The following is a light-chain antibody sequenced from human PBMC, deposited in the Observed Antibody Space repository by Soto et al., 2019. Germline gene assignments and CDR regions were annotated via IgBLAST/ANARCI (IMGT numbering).Light chain of an antibody. Sequence: DIQMTQSPPSVSASVGDRVTFTCRASQGINSWLAWYQQKPGKAPKLLIYAASSLQSGVPSRFSGSGSGTDFTLTISSLQPEDFATYYCQQANSFPYTFGQGTRLEIK. J-gene: IGKJ5*01. CDR3: QQANSFPYT. V-gene: IGKV1-12*01. CDR1: QGINSW. CDR2: AAS.